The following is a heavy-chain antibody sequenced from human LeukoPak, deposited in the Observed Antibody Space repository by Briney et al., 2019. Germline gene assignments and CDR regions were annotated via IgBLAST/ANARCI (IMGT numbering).Heavy chain of an antibody. CDR2: IYSGGST. CDR3: ARGTLWFGESTEDWFDP. V-gene: IGHV3-66*01. Sequence: PGGSLRLSCAASGFTVSSNYMSWVRQAPGKGLAWVSVIYSGGSTYYADSVKGRFTISRDNSKNTLYLQMNSLRAEDTAVYYCARGTLWFGESTEDWFDPWGQGTLVTVSS. J-gene: IGHJ5*02. D-gene: IGHD3-10*01. CDR1: GFTVSSNY.